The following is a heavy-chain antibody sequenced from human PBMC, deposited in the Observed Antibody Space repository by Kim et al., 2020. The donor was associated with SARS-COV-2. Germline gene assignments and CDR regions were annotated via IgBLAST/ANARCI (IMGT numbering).Heavy chain of an antibody. V-gene: IGHV3-48*02. CDR2: ITKTSDI. J-gene: IGHJ4*02. CDR1: GFDLSDFN. D-gene: IGHD2-15*01. Sequence: GGSLRLSCVGSGFDLSDFNMNWVRQAPGKGLEWVSRITKTSDIRYADSVKGRFIVSRDNAKNSVFLQMNSLRDEDTAVYYCVRGGGGQVWDYWDQGTLDT. CDR3: VRGGGGQVWDY.